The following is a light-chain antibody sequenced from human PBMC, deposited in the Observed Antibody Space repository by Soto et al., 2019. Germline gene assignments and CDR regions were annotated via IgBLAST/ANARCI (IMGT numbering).Light chain of an antibody. CDR3: SSYTSSGTSV. J-gene: IGLJ1*01. Sequence: QSVLTQPASVSGSPGQSITISCTGTSSDVGGYNFVSWYQQHPGKAPKLMIFEVSNRPSGVSNRFSGSKSGNTASLTTSGLQAEDEADYYCSSYTSSGTSVFGAGTKVTVL. V-gene: IGLV2-14*01. CDR2: EVS. CDR1: SSDVGGYNF.